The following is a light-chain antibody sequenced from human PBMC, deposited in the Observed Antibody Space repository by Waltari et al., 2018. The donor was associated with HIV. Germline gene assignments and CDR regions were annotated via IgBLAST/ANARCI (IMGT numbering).Light chain of an antibody. J-gene: IGLJ3*02. Sequence: QSVLTQPPSASGTPGQRVTIPCSGSRSNIGSNTVSWYQQLPGTAPKLFIYSNNQRPSGVPDRFSGSKSATSASLAISGLQSEDEADYYCAAWDDSLNGWVFGGGTKLTVV. CDR1: RSNIGSNT. CDR3: AAWDDSLNGWV. V-gene: IGLV1-44*01. CDR2: SNN.